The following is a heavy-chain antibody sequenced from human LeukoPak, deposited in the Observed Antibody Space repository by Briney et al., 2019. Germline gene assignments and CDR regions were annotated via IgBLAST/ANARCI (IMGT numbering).Heavy chain of an antibody. D-gene: IGHD6-19*01. Sequence: GGSLRLSCAATGFTFSSYSMNWVRQAPGKGLEWVSSISSRSSYIYYADSVKGRFTISRDNAKNSLYLQMNSLRAEDTAVYYCARTLAVAALDAFDIWGQGTMVTVSS. V-gene: IGHV3-21*01. J-gene: IGHJ3*02. CDR3: ARTLAVAALDAFDI. CDR1: GFTFSSYS. CDR2: ISSRSSYI.